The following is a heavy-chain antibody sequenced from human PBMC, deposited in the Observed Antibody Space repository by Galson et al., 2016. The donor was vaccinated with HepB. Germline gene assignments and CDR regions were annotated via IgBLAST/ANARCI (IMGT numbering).Heavy chain of an antibody. V-gene: IGHV1-18*01. CDR1: GYIFNNYG. Sequence: SVKVSCKASGYIFNNYGITWVRQAPGQGLEWMGWIGVDNGNANYAQKFQGRVTMTTDASTNTAYMELRRLRFDDTAVYYCARSLYLTSSSWHNWFDPWGQGTLVIVSS. D-gene: IGHD2-15*01. CDR3: ARSLYLTSSSWHNWFDP. J-gene: IGHJ5*02. CDR2: IGVDNGNA.